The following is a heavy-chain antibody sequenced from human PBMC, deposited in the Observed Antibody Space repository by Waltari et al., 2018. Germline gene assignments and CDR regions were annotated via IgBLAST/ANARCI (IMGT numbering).Heavy chain of an antibody. CDR2: IHSDGGST. J-gene: IGHJ4*02. V-gene: IGHV3-74*01. CDR3: ARGASTRGDY. CDR1: GCTFSSYW. Sequence: EVQLVESGGGLVQPGGSLRLSCAASGCTFSSYWMPWVRQVPGKGLVWVSRIHSDGGSTSYADSVKGRFIISRDNAKNTLYLQMNSLRAEDTAVYYCARGASTRGDYWGQGTLVTVSS. D-gene: IGHD2-2*01.